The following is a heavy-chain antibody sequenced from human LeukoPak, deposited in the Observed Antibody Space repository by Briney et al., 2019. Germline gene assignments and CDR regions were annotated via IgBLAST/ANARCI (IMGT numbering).Heavy chain of an antibody. CDR1: GFTFSGSA. CDR2: IRSKANSYAT. J-gene: IGHJ4*02. Sequence: GGSLRLSCAASGFTFSGSAMHWVRQASGKGLEWVGRIRSKANSYATAYAASVKGRFTISRDDSKNTAYLQMNSLKTEDTAVYYCTSRYSSGWYEGFDYWGQGTLVTVSS. V-gene: IGHV3-73*01. CDR3: TSRYSSGWYEGFDY. D-gene: IGHD6-19*01.